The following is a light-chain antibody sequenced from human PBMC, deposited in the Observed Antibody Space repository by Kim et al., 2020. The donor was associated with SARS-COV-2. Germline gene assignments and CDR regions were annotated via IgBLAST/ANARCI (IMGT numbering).Light chain of an antibody. V-gene: IGKV4-1*01. CDR3: QQYNSIPLT. CDR1: QSVLYSSDNKNY. Sequence: DIVMTQSPDSLAVSLGERATLNCKSSQSVLYSSDNKNYLGWYQQKSGQPPKLLIYWASTRESGVPDRFSGSGSGTDFTLTISSLHAEDVAVYYCQQYNSIPLTFGGGTKVDIK. CDR2: WAS. J-gene: IGKJ4*01.